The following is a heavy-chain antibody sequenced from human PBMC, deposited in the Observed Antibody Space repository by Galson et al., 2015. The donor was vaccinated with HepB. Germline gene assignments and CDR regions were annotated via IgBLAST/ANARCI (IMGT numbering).Heavy chain of an antibody. CDR2: MYTSGSA. Sequence: TLSLTCTVSGGSISSDNYYWTWIRQPAGKGLEWIGRMYTSGSANYNPSLKSRVTMSLDTSKNQFSLKLTSLTAADTAVYYCARDTEDPFCRGDCFPIFFDSWGQGILVTVSS. J-gene: IGHJ4*02. CDR3: ARDTEDPFCRGDCFPIFFDS. V-gene: IGHV4-61*02. CDR1: GGSISSDNYY. D-gene: IGHD2-21*01.